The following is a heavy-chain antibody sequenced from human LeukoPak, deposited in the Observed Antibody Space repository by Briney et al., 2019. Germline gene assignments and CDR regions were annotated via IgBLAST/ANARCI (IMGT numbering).Heavy chain of an antibody. CDR3: ARLQPYRSPDY. D-gene: IGHD6-13*01. J-gene: IGHJ4*01. V-gene: IGHV3-74*01. Sequence: PGRSRRLSRAASGFIFSTSWMNWDRQAPGKVLVWVSRISTDETSRSYADFVKGRFTISRDNAQNTLYLQQDSLKAQDPAVYYCARLQPYRSPDYWGHGTLVTVPS. CDR1: GFIFSTSW. CDR2: ISTDETSR.